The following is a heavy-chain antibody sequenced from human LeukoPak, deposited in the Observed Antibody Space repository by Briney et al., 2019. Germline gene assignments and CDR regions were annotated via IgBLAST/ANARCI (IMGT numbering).Heavy chain of an antibody. D-gene: IGHD2-21*01. CDR1: GGSISSYY. Sequence: PSETLSLTCTVSGGSISSYYWSWIRQPARKGLEWIGRIYTSGSTNYNPALKSRVTISLDTSENQFSLKLSSVTAADTAVYYCAREANSPTARYWYFDLWGRGTQVTVSS. CDR3: AREANSPTARYWYFDL. J-gene: IGHJ2*01. CDR2: IYTSGST. V-gene: IGHV4-4*07.